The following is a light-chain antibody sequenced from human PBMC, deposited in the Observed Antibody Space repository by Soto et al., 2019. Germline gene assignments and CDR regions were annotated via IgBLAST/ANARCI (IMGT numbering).Light chain of an antibody. Sequence: EIVMTQSPATLSVSPGEGATLSCRASQSVSSDLAWYQQKPGQAPRLLIYGASTRATGIPARFSGSGSGTEFTLTISSLQSEDFAVHYCQQYNNWPPLTFGGGTKVGIK. J-gene: IGKJ4*01. CDR3: QQYNNWPPLT. CDR1: QSVSSD. CDR2: GAS. V-gene: IGKV3-15*01.